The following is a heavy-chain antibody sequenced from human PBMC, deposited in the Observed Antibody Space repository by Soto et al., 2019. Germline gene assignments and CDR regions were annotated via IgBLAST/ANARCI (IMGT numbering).Heavy chain of an antibody. CDR2: ISSSSSYI. V-gene: IGHV3-21*01. J-gene: IGHJ6*03. CDR3: ARDGVIVVVVAATDYYYMDV. D-gene: IGHD2-15*01. CDR1: GFTFSSYS. Sequence: GGSLRLSCAASGFTFSSYSMNWVRQAPGKGLEWVSSISSSSSYIYYADSVKGRFTISRDNAKNSLYLQMNSLRAEDTAVYYCARDGVIVVVVAATDYYYMDVWGKGTTVTVSS.